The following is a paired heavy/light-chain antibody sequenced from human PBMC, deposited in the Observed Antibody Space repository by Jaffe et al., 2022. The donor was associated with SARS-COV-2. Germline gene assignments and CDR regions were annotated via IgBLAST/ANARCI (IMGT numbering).Light chain of an antibody. CDR2: DVS. Sequence: DIQMTQSPSSLSASVGDRVTITCQASEDITNYLNWYQQKPGKAPKLLIYDVSNLETGVPSRFSGSGSGTDFSFTISSLQPEDIATYFCQQSDNLPTFGGGTKVEIK. CDR1: EDITNY. J-gene: IGKJ4*01. V-gene: IGKV1-33*01. CDR3: QQSDNLPT.
Heavy chain of an antibody. CDR3: ARQRRSPRFYFSAMDV. CDR1: GYLFTSYW. D-gene: IGHD3-3*01. CDR2: IFPGDSEN. V-gene: IGHV5-51*01. J-gene: IGHJ6*02. Sequence: EVQLVQSGAEVKMPGQSLKISCKASGYLFTSYWIGWVRQMPGKGLEWMGIIFPGDSENRYSPSFQGQVTISVDRSTSTAYLQWSSLKASDTAIYYCARQRRSPRFYFSAMDVWGQGTTVTVSS.